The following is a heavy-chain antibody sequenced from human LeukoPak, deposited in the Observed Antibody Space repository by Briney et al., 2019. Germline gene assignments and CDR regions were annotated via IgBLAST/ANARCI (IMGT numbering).Heavy chain of an antibody. D-gene: IGHD2-2*01. Sequence: GGSLRLSCAASGFTFSSYAMSWVRQAPGKGLEWVSAISSTGGSTYYADSVKGRFTISRDKSKNTLYLQMNSLRAEDTAVYYCAKRGSCSTSSWYFDYWGQGTLVTVSS. J-gene: IGHJ4*02. CDR3: AKRGSCSTSSWYFDY. V-gene: IGHV3-23*01. CDR2: ISSTGGST. CDR1: GFTFSSYA.